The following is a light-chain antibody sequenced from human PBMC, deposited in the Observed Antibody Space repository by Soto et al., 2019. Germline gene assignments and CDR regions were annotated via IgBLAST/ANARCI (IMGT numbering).Light chain of an antibody. Sequence: DIQMTQSPSSVSASVGDRVTITCRASQGISNWLAWYQQKPGEVPKLLIHTASSLQSGVPSRFSGSGSGTDFTLTIRSLQPEDFATYYCQQSNSFPRTFGQGTKVDIK. CDR1: QGISNW. V-gene: IGKV1D-12*01. CDR2: TAS. CDR3: QQSNSFPRT. J-gene: IGKJ1*01.